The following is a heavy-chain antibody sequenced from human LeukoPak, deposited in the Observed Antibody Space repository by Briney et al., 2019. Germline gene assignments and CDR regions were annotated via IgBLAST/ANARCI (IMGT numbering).Heavy chain of an antibody. CDR1: TGPMPTYY. J-gene: IGHJ4*02. CDR2: IWNSGIT. V-gene: IGHV4-59*08. D-gene: IGHD3-22*01. CDR3: ARLVYDTSDYYYFDH. Sequence: SSETLSLTCTVSTGPMPTYYWSWIRQPPGKGLEWIGFIWNSGITNYNPSLKSRITISADTSKNQFSLKLSSVTAADTAVYYCARLVYDTSDYYYFDHWGQGTLVTVSS.